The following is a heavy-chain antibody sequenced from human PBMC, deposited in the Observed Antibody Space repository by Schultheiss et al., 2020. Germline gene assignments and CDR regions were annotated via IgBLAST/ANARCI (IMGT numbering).Heavy chain of an antibody. V-gene: IGHV3-30*04. CDR2: ISYDGSNK. J-gene: IGHJ4*02. D-gene: IGHD2-2*01. Sequence: GESLKISCAASGFTFSSYAMHWVRQAPGKGLEWVAVISYDGSNKYYADSVKGRFTISRDNSKNTLYLQMNSLRAEDTAVYYCARNDIVVVPAAIWPPNFDYWGQGTLVNVSS. CDR3: ARNDIVVVPAAIWPPNFDY. CDR1: GFTFSSYA.